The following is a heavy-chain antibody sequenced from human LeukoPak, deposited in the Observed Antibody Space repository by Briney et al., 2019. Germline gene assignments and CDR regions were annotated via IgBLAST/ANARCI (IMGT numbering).Heavy chain of an antibody. CDR3: ARGGYGHNMDV. V-gene: IGHV3-23*01. Sequence: PGGSLRLSCAVSGFTLSNYGMSWVRQAPGKGLEWVAGISGSGGSTNYADSVKGRFTVSRDNAKNTVYLQMSSLRAEDTAVYYCARGGYGHNMDVWGEGTTVTVSS. CDR2: ISGSGGST. CDR1: GFTLSNYG. J-gene: IGHJ6*03. D-gene: IGHD3-10*01.